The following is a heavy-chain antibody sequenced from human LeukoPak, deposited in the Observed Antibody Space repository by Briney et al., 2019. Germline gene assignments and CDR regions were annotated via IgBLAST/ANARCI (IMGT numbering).Heavy chain of an antibody. V-gene: IGHV1-2*02. Sequence: ASVKVSCMASGYTFTGYYMHWVRHAPGQGLEWMGWINPNSGGTNYTQKLQGRVTMTRHTSIRTAYRELSRLRSDDTAVYYCAGMWLVRSQPGDYGGQGTLVTASS. CDR2: INPNSGGT. J-gene: IGHJ4*02. D-gene: IGHD6-19*01. CDR3: AGMWLVRSQPGDY. CDR1: GYTFTGYY.